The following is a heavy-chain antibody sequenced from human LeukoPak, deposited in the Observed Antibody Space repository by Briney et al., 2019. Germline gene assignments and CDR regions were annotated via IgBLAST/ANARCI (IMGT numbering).Heavy chain of an antibody. J-gene: IGHJ3*02. CDR3: AREYCSSTSCYSRAFDI. Sequence: GGSLRLSCAASGFTFSSYSMNWVRQAPGKGLEWVSSISSSSSYIYYADSVKGRFTISRDNAKNSLYLQMNRLRAEDTAVYYCAREYCSSTSCYSRAFDIWGQGTMVTVSS. CDR1: GFTFSSYS. V-gene: IGHV3-21*01. D-gene: IGHD2-2*01. CDR2: ISSSSSYI.